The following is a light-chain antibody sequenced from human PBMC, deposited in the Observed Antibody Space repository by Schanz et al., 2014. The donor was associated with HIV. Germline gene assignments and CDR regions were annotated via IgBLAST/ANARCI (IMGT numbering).Light chain of an antibody. J-gene: IGLJ3*02. CDR2: EVS. CDR1: SSDVGGHNY. CDR3: SSYAATSNVL. Sequence: QSALTQPPSASGSPGQSVTISCTGTSSDVGGHNYVSWYQHHPGKAPKLIIFEVSERPSGVPDRFSGSKSGNTASLTVSGLQADEEADYYCSSYAATSNVLFGGGTKLTVL. V-gene: IGLV2-8*01.